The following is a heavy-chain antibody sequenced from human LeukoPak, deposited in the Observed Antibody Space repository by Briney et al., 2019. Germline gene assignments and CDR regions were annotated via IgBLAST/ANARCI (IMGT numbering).Heavy chain of an antibody. CDR1: GGSISSYY. CDR3: ARRSGNRYYYDSSGYPNYFDY. J-gene: IGHJ4*02. V-gene: IGHV4-59*12. D-gene: IGHD3-22*01. CDR2: IYYSGST. Sequence: SETLSLTCTVSGGSISSYYWSWIRQPPGKGLKWIGYIYYSGSTSYSPSLRSRVTISVDTSKNQFSLKLSSVTAADTAVYYCARRSGNRYYYDSSGYPNYFDYWGQGTLVTVSS.